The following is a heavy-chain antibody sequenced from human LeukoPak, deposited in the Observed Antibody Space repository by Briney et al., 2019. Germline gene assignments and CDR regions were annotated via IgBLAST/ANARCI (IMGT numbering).Heavy chain of an antibody. V-gene: IGHV3-48*03. J-gene: IGHJ4*02. D-gene: IGHD5-18*01. CDR1: GFTFSSYE. CDR2: ISSSGSTI. Sequence: GGSLRLSCAASGFTFSSYEMNWVRQAPGKGLEWVSYISSSGSTIYYADSVKGRFTISRDNAKNSLYLQMNSLRAEDTAVYYCARDWQLWSFDYWGQGTLVTVSS. CDR3: ARDWQLWSFDY.